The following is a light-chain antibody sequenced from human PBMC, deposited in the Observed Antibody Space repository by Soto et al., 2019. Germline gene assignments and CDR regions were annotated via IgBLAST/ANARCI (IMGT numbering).Light chain of an antibody. CDR3: QQYYGTPYT. V-gene: IGKV4-1*01. J-gene: IGKJ2*01. CDR2: RAS. Sequence: DIVMTQSPDSLAVSLGERATINCKSSQSVFYSSNNRNYLAWYHQKPGQPPKLLLYRASIRESGVPDRFSGSGSGADFTLTISSLQAEDVAVYYCQQYYGTPYTFGQGTKLEIK. CDR1: QSVFYSSNNRNY.